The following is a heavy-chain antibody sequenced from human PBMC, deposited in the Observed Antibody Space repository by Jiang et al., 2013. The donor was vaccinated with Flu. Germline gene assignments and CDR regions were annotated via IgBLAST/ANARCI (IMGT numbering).Heavy chain of an antibody. J-gene: IGHJ6*04. Sequence: SGAEVKKPGASVKVSCKASGYTFTSYAMHWVRQAPGQRLEWMGWINAGNGNTKYSQKFQGRVTITRDTSASTAYMELSSLRSEDTAVYYCAVAVAGVYYYYGMDVWGKGTTVTVSS. V-gene: IGHV1-3*01. CDR1: GYTFTSYA. D-gene: IGHD6-19*01. CDR3: AVAVAGVYYYYGMDV. CDR2: INAGNGNT.